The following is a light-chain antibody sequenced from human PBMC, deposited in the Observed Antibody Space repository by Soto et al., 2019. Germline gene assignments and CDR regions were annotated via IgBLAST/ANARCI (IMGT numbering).Light chain of an antibody. V-gene: IGKV3-15*01. CDR2: DAS. CDR3: QQYDNWSRT. CDR1: QSVRSN. Sequence: EKVMTQSPATLSVSPGERATLSCGASQSVRSNVAWYQQKPGQPPRLLIYDASTRATGIPSRFSGSGSGTEFTLTISSLKSEDFAVYYCQQYDNWSRTFGQGTRVDFK. J-gene: IGKJ1*01.